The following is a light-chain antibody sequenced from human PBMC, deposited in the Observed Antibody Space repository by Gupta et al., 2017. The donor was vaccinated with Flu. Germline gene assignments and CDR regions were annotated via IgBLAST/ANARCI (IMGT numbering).Light chain of an antibody. V-gene: IGLV2-11*01. CDR2: DVS. CDR3: CSYAGSDTEM. Sequence: QSALTQPRSVSGSPGQSVTISCTGTSSDVGGYNYVSWYQQHPGKAPKLMIYDVSERPSGVPDRFSGSKSGNTASLTISGPQAEEEADYYCCSYAGSDTEMFGGGTKLTVL. J-gene: IGLJ3*02. CDR1: SSDVGGYNY.